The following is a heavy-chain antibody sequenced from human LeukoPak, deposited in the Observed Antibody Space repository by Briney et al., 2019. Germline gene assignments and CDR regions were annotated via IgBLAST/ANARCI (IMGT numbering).Heavy chain of an antibody. CDR3: ARVIDGCKYSFDAFDI. V-gene: IGHV1-46*01. D-gene: IGHD5-24*01. CDR1: GYTFPGYY. Sequence: ASVKVSCKASGYTFPGYYMHWVRQAPGQGLEWMGIINPSGGSTSYAQKFQGRVTMTRDTSTSTVYMELSSLRSEDTAVYYCARVIDGCKYSFDAFDIWGRGTMVTVSS. J-gene: IGHJ3*02. CDR2: INPSGGST.